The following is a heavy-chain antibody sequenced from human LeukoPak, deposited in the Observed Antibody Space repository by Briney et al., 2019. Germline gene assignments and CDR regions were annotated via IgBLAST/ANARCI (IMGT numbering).Heavy chain of an antibody. CDR1: GGSISSSSYY. D-gene: IGHD3-22*01. CDR2: IYYSGNT. V-gene: IGHV4-39*07. J-gene: IGHJ4*02. CDR3: ARDKGEYYDSSGYLDY. Sequence: SETLSLTCTVSGGSISSSSYYWGWIRQPPGKGLEWIGSIYYSGNTNCNPALKSRVTMSVDTSKNQFSLKLSSVTAADTAVYYCARDKGEYYDSSGYLDYWGQGTLVTVSS.